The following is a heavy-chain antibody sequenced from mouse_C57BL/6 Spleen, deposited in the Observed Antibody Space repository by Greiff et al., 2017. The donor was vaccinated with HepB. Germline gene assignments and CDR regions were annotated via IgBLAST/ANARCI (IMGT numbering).Heavy chain of an antibody. CDR1: GYTFTSYW. CDR3: ARGDGYAMDY. J-gene: IGHJ4*01. D-gene: IGHD3-3*01. Sequence: VQLQQPGAELVMPGASVKLSCKASGYTFTSYWMPWVKQRPGQGLEWIGEIDPSDSYTNYNQKFKGKSTLTLDKSSSTAYMQLSSLTSEDSAVYYCARGDGYAMDYWGQGTSVTVSS. CDR2: IDPSDSYT. V-gene: IGHV1-69*01.